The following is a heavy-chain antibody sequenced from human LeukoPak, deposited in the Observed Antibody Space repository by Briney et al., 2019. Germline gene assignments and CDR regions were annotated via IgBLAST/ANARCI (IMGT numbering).Heavy chain of an antibody. Sequence: PSETLPLTCTVSGYSISSGYYWGWIRQPPGKGLEWIGSTYHSGSTNYNPFLKSRVTISVDTSKNQFSLKLSSVTAADTAVYYCARKGTPRWFDPWGQGTLVTVSS. D-gene: IGHD3-10*01. V-gene: IGHV4-38-2*02. CDR3: ARKGTPRWFDP. CDR1: GYSISSGYY. CDR2: TYHSGST. J-gene: IGHJ5*02.